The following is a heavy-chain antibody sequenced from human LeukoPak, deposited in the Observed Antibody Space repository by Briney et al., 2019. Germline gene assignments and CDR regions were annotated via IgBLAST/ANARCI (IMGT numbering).Heavy chain of an antibody. CDR2: INHSGST. D-gene: IGHD1/OR15-1a*01. J-gene: IGHJ4*02. Sequence: PSETLSLTCAVYGGSFSGYYWSWIRQPPGKGLEWIGEINHSGSTNYNPSLKSRVTISVDTSKNQFSLQLNSVTPEDTAVYYCARDEQSFDYWGQGTLVTVSS. CDR3: ARDEQSFDY. CDR1: GGSFSGYY. V-gene: IGHV4-34*01.